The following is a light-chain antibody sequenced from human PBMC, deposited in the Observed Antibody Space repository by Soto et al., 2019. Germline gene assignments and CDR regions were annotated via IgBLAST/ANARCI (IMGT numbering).Light chain of an antibody. CDR2: EAS. J-gene: IGKJ1*01. CDR3: PQYAKWPQT. V-gene: IGKV3-15*01. CDR1: QSGRSH. Sequence: IVVTQSPATLSVSPGERVTLYCRASQSGRSHVDWYRQRPGQAPRLLRYEASSRATGSPARFSGSGSGTEYMLTSSSLQSEDFAVYCCPQYAKWPQTFDQGTNVDIK.